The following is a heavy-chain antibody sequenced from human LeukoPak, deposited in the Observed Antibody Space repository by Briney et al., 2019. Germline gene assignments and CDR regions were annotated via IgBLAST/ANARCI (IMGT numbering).Heavy chain of an antibody. V-gene: IGHV1-69*05. CDR2: IIPIFGTA. J-gene: IGHJ4*02. CDR1: GGTFSSYA. CDR3: ASTADSSSWGNY. Sequence: SVKVPCKASGGTFSSYAISWVRQAPGQGLEWMGGIIPIFGTANYAQKFQGRVTITTDESTSTAYMELSSLRSEDTAVYYCASTADSSSWGNYWGQGTLVTVSS. D-gene: IGHD6-13*01.